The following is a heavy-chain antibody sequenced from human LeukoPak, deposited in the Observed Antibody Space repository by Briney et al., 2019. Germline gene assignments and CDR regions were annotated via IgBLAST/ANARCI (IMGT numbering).Heavy chain of an antibody. J-gene: IGHJ5*02. CDR1: GYTFTGYY. CDR2: INPNNGAT. Sequence: ASVKVSCKASGYTFTGYYLHWVRQAPGQGLEWMGWINPNNGATHYAQRFQGRVAMTRDTSISTVYMELSRLRSDDTAVYSCARDRLGYCTSTSCPPRYFDPWGQGTLVTVSS. CDR3: ARDRLGYCTSTSCPPRYFDP. D-gene: IGHD2-2*01. V-gene: IGHV1-2*02.